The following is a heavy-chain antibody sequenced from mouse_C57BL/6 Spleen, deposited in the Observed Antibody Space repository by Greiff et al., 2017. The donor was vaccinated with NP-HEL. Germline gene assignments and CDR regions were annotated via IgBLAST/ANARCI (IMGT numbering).Heavy chain of an antibody. V-gene: IGHV14-4*01. CDR3: TTRREITADFDY. CDR1: GFNIKDDY. D-gene: IGHD2-4*01. CDR2: IDPENGDT. J-gene: IGHJ2*01. Sequence: VQLQQSGAELVRPGASVKLSCTASGFNIKDDYMHWVKQRPEQGLEWIGWIDPENGDTEYASKFQGKATITADTSSNTAYLQLSRLTSEDTAVYYCTTRREITADFDYWGQGTTLTVSS.